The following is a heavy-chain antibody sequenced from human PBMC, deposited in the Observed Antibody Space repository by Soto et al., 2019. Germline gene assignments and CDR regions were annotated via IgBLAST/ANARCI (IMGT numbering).Heavy chain of an antibody. CDR1: GGTFSSYT. D-gene: IGHD3-10*01. CDR2: IIPILGIA. V-gene: IGHV1-69*02. J-gene: IGHJ4*02. CDR3: ARMYYGSGRDDY. Sequence: QVQLVQSGAEVKKPGSSVKVSCKASGGTFSSYTISWVRQAPGQGLEWMGRIIPILGIANYAQKFQGRVTITADKSTSTAYMELSSLRSEDTAVYYCARMYYGSGRDDYWGQGTLVTVSS.